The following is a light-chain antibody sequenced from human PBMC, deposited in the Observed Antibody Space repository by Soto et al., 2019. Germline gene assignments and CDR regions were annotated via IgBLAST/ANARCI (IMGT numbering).Light chain of an antibody. J-gene: IGKJ2*01. Sequence: DIEMTQSPSTLSASVGDRVTITCRASQSVSSWLAWYQQKPGKAPKLLIYMASTLESGLPSRFSGSGSGTEFTLTISSLQPDDFATYYYQQYGGFGQGTKLEIK. CDR3: QQYGG. CDR1: QSVSSW. CDR2: MAS. V-gene: IGKV1-5*03.